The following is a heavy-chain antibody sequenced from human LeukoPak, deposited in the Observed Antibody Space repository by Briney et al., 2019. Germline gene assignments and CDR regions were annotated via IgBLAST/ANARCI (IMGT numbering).Heavy chain of an antibody. D-gene: IGHD3-10*01. V-gene: IGHV3-23*01. J-gene: IGHJ4*02. CDR3: AKTFVELVRNTFDY. CDR2: ISGSGGST. Sequence: PGGSLRLSCAASGFTFSSYAMSWVRQAPGKGLEWVSAISGSGGSTYYADSVKGRLTISRDNSKNTLYLQMHSLRAEDTAVYYCAKTFVELVRNTFDYWGQGTLVTVSS. CDR1: GFTFSSYA.